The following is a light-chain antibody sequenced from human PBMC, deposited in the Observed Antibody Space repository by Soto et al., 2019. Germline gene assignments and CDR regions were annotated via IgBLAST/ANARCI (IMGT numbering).Light chain of an antibody. CDR1: QGIRDE. CDR3: LQDYDYPRT. J-gene: IGKJ1*01. Sequence: AIQMTQSPSSLSASVGDRVTITCRASQGIRDELGWYQQKAGKAPNLLISAASRLQGGVPSRFSGRGAGTDFTLTISSLQPEDFATYYCLQDYDYPRTFGQGTKVDIK. CDR2: AAS. V-gene: IGKV1-6*01.